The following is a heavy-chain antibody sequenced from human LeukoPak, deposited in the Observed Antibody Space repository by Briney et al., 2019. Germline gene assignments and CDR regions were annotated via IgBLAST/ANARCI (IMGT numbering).Heavy chain of an antibody. V-gene: IGHV3-11*01. CDR1: GFTFSDYY. J-gene: IGHJ4*02. CDR2: ISSSGSTI. D-gene: IGHD6-6*01. Sequence: RGSLRLSCAASGFTFSDYYMSWIRQAPGKGLEWVSYISSSGSTIYYADSVKGRFTISRDNAKNSLYLQMNSLRAEDTAVYYCARFRIAARPSFFDYWGQGTLVTVSS. CDR3: ARFRIAARPSFFDY.